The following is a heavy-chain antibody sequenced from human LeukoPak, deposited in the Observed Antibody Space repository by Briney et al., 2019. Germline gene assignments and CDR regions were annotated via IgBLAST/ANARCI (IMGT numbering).Heavy chain of an antibody. V-gene: IGHV1-2*02. Sequence: ASVKVSCKASGYTFTGYYMHWVRQAPGQGLEWMGWINPNSGGTYYAQKFQGRVTMTRDTSISTAYMELSRLRSDDTAVYYCARAGAGYYDILTGYYSPGDYFDYWGQGTLVTVSS. CDR3: ARAGAGYYDILTGYYSPGDYFDY. CDR1: GYTFTGYY. D-gene: IGHD3-9*01. CDR2: INPNSGGT. J-gene: IGHJ4*02.